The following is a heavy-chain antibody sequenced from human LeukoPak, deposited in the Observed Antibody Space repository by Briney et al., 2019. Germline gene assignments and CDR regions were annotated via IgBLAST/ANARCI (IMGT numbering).Heavy chain of an antibody. CDR1: GYTFTSYG. V-gene: IGHV1-18*01. CDR3: AGDSAVMGWFDP. D-gene: IGHD2-21*01. J-gene: IGHJ5*02. CDR2: ISAYNGNT. Sequence: ASVKVSCKASGYTFTSYGISWVRQAPGQGLEWMGWISAYNGNTNYAQKLQGRVTMTTDTSTSTAYMELRSLRSEDTAVYYCAGDSAVMGWFDPWGQGTLVTVSS.